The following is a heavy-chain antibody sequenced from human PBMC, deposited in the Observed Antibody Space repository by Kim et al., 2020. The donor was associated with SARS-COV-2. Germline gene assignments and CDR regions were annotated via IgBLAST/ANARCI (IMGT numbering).Heavy chain of an antibody. V-gene: IGHV3-9*01. CDR3: AKGGGSSWPLDY. J-gene: IGHJ4*02. Sequence: GYADSVKGRFTISRDNAKNSLYLQMNSLRAEDTALYYCAKGGGSSWPLDYWGQGTLVTVSS. D-gene: IGHD6-13*01.